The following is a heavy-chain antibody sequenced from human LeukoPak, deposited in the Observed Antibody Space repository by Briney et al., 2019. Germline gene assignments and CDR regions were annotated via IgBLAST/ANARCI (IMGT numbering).Heavy chain of an antibody. V-gene: IGHV3-48*04. CDR1: GFTFSSYS. CDR3: ARVAYTYGFDY. D-gene: IGHD5-18*01. J-gene: IGHJ4*02. Sequence: PGGSLRLSCAASGFTFSSYSMNWVRQAPGKGLEWVSYISSSGGTIHYADSLKGRFTISRDNAKNSLYLQMNSLRAEDTSVYYCARVAYTYGFDYWGQGTLVTVSS. CDR2: ISSSGGTI.